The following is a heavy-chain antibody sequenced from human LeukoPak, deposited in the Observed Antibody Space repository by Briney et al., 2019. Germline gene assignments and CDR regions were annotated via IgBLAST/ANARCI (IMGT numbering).Heavy chain of an antibody. CDR1: GGSIGTYY. CDR3: ARPSIPSAAASALDI. D-gene: IGHD2-2*01. Sequence: SETLSLTCSVSGGSIGTYYWTWIRQPPGKGLEWIGYIYYTGSTNYSPSLKSRASMSVDTSKNQVSLKMTSVTAADTAVYYCARPSIPSAAASALDIWGQGTMVTVSS. CDR2: IYYTGST. J-gene: IGHJ3*02. V-gene: IGHV4-59*08.